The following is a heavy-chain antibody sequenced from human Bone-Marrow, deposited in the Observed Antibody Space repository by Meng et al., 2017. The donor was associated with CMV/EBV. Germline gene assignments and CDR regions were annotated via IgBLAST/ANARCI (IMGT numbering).Heavy chain of an antibody. J-gene: IGHJ4*02. CDR3: AKDPPNPYCSSTSCYSGY. CDR1: GFTFSSYS. Sequence: GESLKISCAASGFTFSSYSMNWVRQAPGKGLEWVSAISGSGGSTYYADSVKGRFTISRDNSKNTLYLQMNSLRAEDTAVYYCAKDPPNPYCSSTSCYSGYWGQGTLVTVSS. D-gene: IGHD2-2*02. V-gene: IGHV3-23*01. CDR2: ISGSGGST.